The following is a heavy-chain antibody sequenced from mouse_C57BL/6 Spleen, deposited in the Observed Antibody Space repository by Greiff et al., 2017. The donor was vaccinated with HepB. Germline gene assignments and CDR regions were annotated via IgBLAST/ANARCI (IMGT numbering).Heavy chain of an antibody. D-gene: IGHD1-1*01. CDR3: ARTNYGKVAWFAY. CDR2: INPNNGGT. CDR1: GYTFTDYY. Sequence: VQLQQSGPELVKPGASVKISCKASGYTFTDYYMNWVKQSHGKSLEWIGDINPNNGGTSYNQKFKGKATLTVDKSSSTAYMELRSLTSEDSAVYYCARTNYGKVAWFAYWGQGTLVTVSA. J-gene: IGHJ3*01. V-gene: IGHV1-26*01.